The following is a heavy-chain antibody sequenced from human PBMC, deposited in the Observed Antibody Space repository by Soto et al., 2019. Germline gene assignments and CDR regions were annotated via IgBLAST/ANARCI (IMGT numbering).Heavy chain of an antibody. V-gene: IGHV3-64*01. D-gene: IGHD2-2*01. Sequence: EVQLVESGGGLVQPGGSLRLSCAASGFTFSTYAMHWVRQAPGKGLEYVSLISGDGRGTYYANSVKGRFTISRDNSKNTLYLQMGSLRAEDMAVYYCARVCSTTSCYGAFDIWGQGTMVIVSS. CDR3: ARVCSTTSCYGAFDI. CDR2: ISGDGRGT. CDR1: GFTFSTYA. J-gene: IGHJ3*02.